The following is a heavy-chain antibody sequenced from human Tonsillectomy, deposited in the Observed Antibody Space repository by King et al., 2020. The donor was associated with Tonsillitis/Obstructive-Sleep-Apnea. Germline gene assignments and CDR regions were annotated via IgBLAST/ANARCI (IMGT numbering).Heavy chain of an antibody. J-gene: IGHJ6*03. D-gene: IGHD3-10*01. CDR1: GDTFTTYA. CDR3: ARHSGHYYSYIDV. Sequence: QLVQSGAEVKKPGSSVKVSCKASGDTFTTYAISWVRQAPGQGLEWMGGIIPIFDTTNYAQKFQGRVTITADESTSTAYMELSSLRSEDTAVYYCARHSGHYYSYIDVWGKGTTVTVSS. CDR2: IIPIFDTT. V-gene: IGHV1-69*01.